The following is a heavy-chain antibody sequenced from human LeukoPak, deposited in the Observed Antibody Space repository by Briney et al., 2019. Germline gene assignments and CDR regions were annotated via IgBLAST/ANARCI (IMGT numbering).Heavy chain of an antibody. CDR1: GFTVNSNY. J-gene: IGHJ4*02. CDR2: IYSGGST. Sequence: GGSLRLSCAASGFTVNSNYMSWVRQAPGKGLEWVSVIYSGGSTYYADSVKGRFTISRDNSKNTLYLQMNSLRAEDTAVYYCARDLYDSSYFDYWGQGTLVTVSS. CDR3: ARDLYDSSYFDY. V-gene: IGHV3-53*01. D-gene: IGHD3-22*01.